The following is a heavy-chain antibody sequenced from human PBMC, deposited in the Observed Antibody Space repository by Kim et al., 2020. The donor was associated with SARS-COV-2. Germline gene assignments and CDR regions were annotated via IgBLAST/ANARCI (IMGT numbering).Heavy chain of an antibody. CDR3: ARGVSYGDYGIDY. CDR2: INAGNGNT. V-gene: IGHV1-3*01. Sequence: ASVKVSCKASGYTFTSYAMHWVRQAPGQRLEWMGWINAGNGNTKYSQKFQGRVTITRDTSASTAYMELSSLRSEDTAVYYCARGVSYGDYGIDYWGQGTLVTVSS. J-gene: IGHJ4*02. CDR1: GYTFTSYA. D-gene: IGHD4-17*01.